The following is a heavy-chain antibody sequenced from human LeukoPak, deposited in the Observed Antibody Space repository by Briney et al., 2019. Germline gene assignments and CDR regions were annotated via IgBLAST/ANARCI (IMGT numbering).Heavy chain of an antibody. CDR1: GGTFSSYA. J-gene: IGHJ6*02. Sequence: ASVKVSCKASGGTFSSYAISWVRQAPGQGLEWMGRIIPIFGIANYAQKFQGRVTITADESTSTAYMELSSLRSEDTAVYYCASFNSDIVVVPAAMTGMDVWGQGTTVTVSS. CDR2: IIPIFGIA. V-gene: IGHV1-69*01. D-gene: IGHD2-2*01. CDR3: ASFNSDIVVVPAAMTGMDV.